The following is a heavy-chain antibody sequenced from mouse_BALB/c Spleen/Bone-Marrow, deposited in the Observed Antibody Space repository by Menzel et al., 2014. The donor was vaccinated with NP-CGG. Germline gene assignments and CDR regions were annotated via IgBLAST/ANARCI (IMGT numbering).Heavy chain of an antibody. Sequence: QVQLQQSGPGLVSPSQRLSIPCTVSGFPLSSYGVHWVRQCPGKGLEWLGIIWAGGGTNYNSALMSRLSISKDNSKSQVFLKMNSLQTDDTAMYYCARGDYGSTYWFAYWGPGTLVTASA. CDR1: GFPLSSYG. V-gene: IGHV2-9*02. D-gene: IGHD1-1*01. CDR3: ARGDYGSTYWFAY. CDR2: IWAGGGT. J-gene: IGHJ3*01.